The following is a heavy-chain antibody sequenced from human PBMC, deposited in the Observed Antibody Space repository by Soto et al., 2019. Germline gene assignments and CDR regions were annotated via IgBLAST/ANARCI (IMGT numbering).Heavy chain of an antibody. J-gene: IGHJ4*02. CDR3: ARYFLMMTGATNYFDY. D-gene: IGHD1-1*01. V-gene: IGHV1-18*01. CDR2: ISGYNGNT. CDR1: GYTFTTYG. Sequence: QVQLVQSGAEVKKPGASVKVSGKASGYTFTTYGITWVRQAPGQGLEWMGWISGYNGNTHYPQNLQGRVTMTTDTSTNTAYMELRSLRADDTAVYYCARYFLMMTGATNYFDYWGQGTLVTVSS.